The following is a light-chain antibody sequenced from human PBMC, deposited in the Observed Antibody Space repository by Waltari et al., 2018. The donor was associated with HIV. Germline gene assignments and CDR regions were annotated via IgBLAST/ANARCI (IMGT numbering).Light chain of an antibody. V-gene: IGKV3-20*01. J-gene: IGKJ1*01. CDR1: ETISTNS. CDR3: QYFGLSRT. CDR2: GAS. Sequence: EVVLTQSPATLSLSPGERGTLSCRASETISTNSLAWYQQLPGQAPRLLIYGASTRATDIQARFSGGGSGTDFTLNISRLEPEDFAVYYCQYFGLSRTFGQGTTVEVK.